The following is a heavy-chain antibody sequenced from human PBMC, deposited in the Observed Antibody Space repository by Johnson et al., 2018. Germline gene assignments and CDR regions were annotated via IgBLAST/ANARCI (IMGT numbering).Heavy chain of an antibody. V-gene: IGHV3-15*01. J-gene: IGHJ6*02. CDR2: IKSKTDGGTT. D-gene: IGHD1-1*01. CDR1: GFTFSNAW. Sequence: EVQLVESGGGLVKPGGSLRLSCTASGFTFSNAWMSWVRQAPGKGLEWVGRIKSKTDGGTTDYAAPVKGRFTISRDDSKNTLYLQMNSLKTEDTAVYYCTTGPAVLETYYYYYGMDVWGQGTTVTVSS. CDR3: TTGPAVLETYYYYYGMDV.